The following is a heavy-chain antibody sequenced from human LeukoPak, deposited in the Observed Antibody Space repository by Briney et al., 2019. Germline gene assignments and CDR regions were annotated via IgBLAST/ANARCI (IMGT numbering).Heavy chain of an antibody. CDR1: GGTFSSYA. CDR3: ARVAHYCSSTSCSES. D-gene: IGHD2-2*01. J-gene: IGHJ5*02. Sequence: SVTVSCKASGGTFSSYAISWVRQAPGQGLEWMGGIIPIFGTANYAQKFQGRVTITTDESTSTAYMELSSLRSEDTAVYYCARVAHYCSSTSCSESWGQGTLVAVSS. CDR2: IIPIFGTA. V-gene: IGHV1-69*05.